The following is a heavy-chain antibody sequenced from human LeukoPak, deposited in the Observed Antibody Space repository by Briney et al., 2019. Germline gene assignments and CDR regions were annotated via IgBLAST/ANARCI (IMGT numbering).Heavy chain of an antibody. CDR2: INPNSCGT. Sequence: ASVKVSCKASGYTFTSYDINWVRQATGQGLEWMGWINPNSCGTNYAQKFQGRVTMTRDTSISTAYMELSRLRSDDTAVYYCARDLGFTGSPIDYYDSSAGDYWGQGTLVTVSS. D-gene: IGHD3-22*01. CDR1: GYTFTSYD. J-gene: IGHJ4*02. CDR3: ARDLGFTGSPIDYYDSSAGDY. V-gene: IGHV1-2*02.